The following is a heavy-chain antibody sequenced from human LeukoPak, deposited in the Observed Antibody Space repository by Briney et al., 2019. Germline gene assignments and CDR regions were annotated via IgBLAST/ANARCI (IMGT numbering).Heavy chain of an antibody. CDR2: IYTSGST. V-gene: IGHV4-4*07. Sequence: SETLSLTCTVSGGSISSYYWSWIRQPAGKGLEWIGRIYTSGSTNYNPSLKSRVTMSVDTSKNQFSLKLSSVTAADRAVYYCRGRNTFGFDYWGQGTLVTVSS. CDR1: GGSISSYY. D-gene: IGHD1-26*01. CDR3: RGRNTFGFDY. J-gene: IGHJ4*02.